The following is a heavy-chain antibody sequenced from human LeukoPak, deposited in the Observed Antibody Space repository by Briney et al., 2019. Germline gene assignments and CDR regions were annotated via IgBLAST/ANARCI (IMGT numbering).Heavy chain of an antibody. Sequence: SETLSLTCTVSGGSISSYYWSWIRQPPGKGLEWIGYIYYSGSTNYNPSLKSRVTISVDTSKNQFSLKLSSVTAADTAVNYCAREVGRGGFHYYYMDVWGKGTTVTVSS. J-gene: IGHJ6*03. CDR3: AREVGRGGFHYYYMDV. D-gene: IGHD3-10*01. CDR2: IYYSGST. V-gene: IGHV4-59*01. CDR1: GGSISSYY.